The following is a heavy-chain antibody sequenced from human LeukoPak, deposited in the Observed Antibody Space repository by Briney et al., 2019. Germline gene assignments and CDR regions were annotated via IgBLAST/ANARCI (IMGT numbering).Heavy chain of an antibody. J-gene: IGHJ6*03. V-gene: IGHV4-39*01. D-gene: IGHD4-17*01. CDR3: ARTNHDYGDYGDYYYYMDV. Sequence: SETLSLTCTVSGGFISSSSYYWGWIRPPPGKGLDWIGSIYYSGSNYYNPSLKSRVTISVDTSKNQFSLKLSSVTAADTAVYYCARTNHDYGDYGDYYYYMDVWGKGTTVTVSS. CDR1: GGFISSSSYY. CDR2: IYYSGSN.